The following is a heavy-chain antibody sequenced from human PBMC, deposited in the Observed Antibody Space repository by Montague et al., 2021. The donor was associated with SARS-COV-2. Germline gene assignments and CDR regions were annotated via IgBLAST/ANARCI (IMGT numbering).Heavy chain of an antibody. J-gene: IGHJ4*01. Sequence: SETLSLTCAVYGGSFSGYHWSWIRQPPGKGLEWIGEINHSGSTNYNPSLKSRVTISVDTSKNQFSLKLSSVTAADTAVHYCARGGRQWLVIDPRYYFDYWGQGTLVTVSS. CDR2: INHSGST. CDR1: GGSFSGYH. V-gene: IGHV4-34*01. CDR3: ARGGRQWLVIDPRYYFDY. D-gene: IGHD6-19*01.